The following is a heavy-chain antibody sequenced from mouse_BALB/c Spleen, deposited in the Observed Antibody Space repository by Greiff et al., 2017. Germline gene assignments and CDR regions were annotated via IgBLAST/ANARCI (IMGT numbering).Heavy chain of an antibody. V-gene: IGHV5-6-4*01. CDR3: TREGETGFAY. D-gene: IGHD4-1*01. CDR1: GFTFSSYT. CDR2: ISSGGSYT. J-gene: IGHJ3*01. Sequence: EVMLVESGGGLVKPGGSLKLSCAASGFTFSSYTMSWVRQTPEKRLEWVATISSGGSYTYYPDSVKGRFTISRDNAKNTLYLQMSSLKSEDTAMYYCTREGETGFAYWGQGTLVTVSA.